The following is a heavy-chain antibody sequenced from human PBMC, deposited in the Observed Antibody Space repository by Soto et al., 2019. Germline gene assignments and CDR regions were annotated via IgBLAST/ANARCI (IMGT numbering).Heavy chain of an antibody. V-gene: IGHV3-30-3*01. D-gene: IGHD1-20*01. CDR1: GFTFSSYA. J-gene: IGHJ5*02. CDR3: AREVGYNWKPRATNWFDP. Sequence: GGSLRLSCAASGFTFSSYAMHWVRQAPGKGLEWVAVISYDGSNKYYADSVKGRFTISRDNSKNTLYLQMNSLRAEDTAVYYCAREVGYNWKPRATNWFDPWGQGTLVTVSS. CDR2: ISYDGSNK.